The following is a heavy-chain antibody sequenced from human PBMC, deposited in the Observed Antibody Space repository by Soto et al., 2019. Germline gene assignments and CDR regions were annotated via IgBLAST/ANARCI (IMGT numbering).Heavy chain of an antibody. J-gene: IGHJ4*02. CDR3: ARNIGTPPRHFDY. D-gene: IGHD6-13*01. CDR1: GFTFSSYG. CDR2: IWYDGSNK. Sequence: QVQLVESGGGVVQPGRSLRLSCAASGFTFSSYGMHWVRQAPGKGLEWVAVIWYDGSNKYYADSVKGRFTIFXXXXXXXXXXXXXXLRDEDTAVYYCARNIGTPPRHFDYWGQGTLVTVSS. V-gene: IGHV3-33*01.